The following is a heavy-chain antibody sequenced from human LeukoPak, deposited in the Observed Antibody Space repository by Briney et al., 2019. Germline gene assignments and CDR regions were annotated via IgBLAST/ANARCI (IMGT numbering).Heavy chain of an antibody. J-gene: IGHJ4*02. CDR3: AKESGALGAPLYDY. CDR1: GFIFRNYA. D-gene: IGHD4/OR15-4a*01. CDR2: ISDNGGGR. V-gene: IGHV3-23*01. Sequence: GGSLRLSCGASGFIFRNYAMSWDRQAAGEGLEWVSGISDNGGGRYYADSVKGRFTISRDNSKNMLYLKMNSLRAEDTAVYYCAKESGALGAPLYDYWGRGILVTASS.